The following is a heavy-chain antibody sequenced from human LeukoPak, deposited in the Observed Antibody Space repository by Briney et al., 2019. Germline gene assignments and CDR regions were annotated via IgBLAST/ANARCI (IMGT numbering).Heavy chain of an antibody. D-gene: IGHD3-10*01. J-gene: IGHJ6*02. CDR1: GYSISSGYY. CDR3: ARESPQIMVRGVIGYYGMDV. CDR2: IYHSGST. Sequence: PETLSPTCTVSGYSISSGYYGGWIRQPPGKGLEWIGSIYHSGSTYYNPSLKSRVTISVDTSKNQLSLKLSSVTAADTAVYYCARESPQIMVRGVIGYYGMDVWGQGTTVTVSS. V-gene: IGHV4-38-2*02.